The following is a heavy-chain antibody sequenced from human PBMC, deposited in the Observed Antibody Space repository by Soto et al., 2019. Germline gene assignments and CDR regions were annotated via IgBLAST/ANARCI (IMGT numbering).Heavy chain of an antibody. V-gene: IGHV3-21*01. CDR2: ISSSSSYI. CDR1: GFTFSSYS. CDR3: ARGLEMVYAIAPDY. D-gene: IGHD2-8*01. J-gene: IGHJ4*02. Sequence: VGSLRLSCAASGFTFSSYSMNWVRQAPGKGLEWVSSISSSSSYIYYADSVKGRFTISRDNAKNSLYLQMNSLRAEDTAVYYCARGLEMVYAIAPDYWGQGTLVTVSS.